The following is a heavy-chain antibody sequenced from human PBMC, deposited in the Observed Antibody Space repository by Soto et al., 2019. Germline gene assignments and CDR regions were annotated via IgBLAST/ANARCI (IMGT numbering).Heavy chain of an antibody. CDR2: IYYSGST. CDR3: ARGIDY. Sequence: QVQLQESGPGLVKPSQTLSLTCTVSGGSISSGGYSWSWIRQHPGKGLEWIGYIYYSGSTYYGPSLKSRITISVDTSKNQFSLKLSSVTAADTAVYYGARGIDYWGQGTLVTVSS. V-gene: IGHV4-31*03. J-gene: IGHJ4*02. CDR1: GGSISSGGYS.